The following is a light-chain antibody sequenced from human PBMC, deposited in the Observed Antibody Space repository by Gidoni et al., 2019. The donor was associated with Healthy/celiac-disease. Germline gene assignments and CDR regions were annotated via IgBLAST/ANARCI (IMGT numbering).Light chain of an antibody. CDR2: AAS. CDR1: QGIRND. V-gene: IGKV1-6*01. J-gene: IGKJ1*01. CDR3: LQDYNYPRT. Sequence: AIQITQSPSSLSASVGDRVTITCRASQGIRNDLGWYQQKPGKAPKLLIYAASSLQSGVPSRFSGSGSGTDFTLTSSSLQPEDFATYYCLQDYNYPRTFGQGTKVEIK.